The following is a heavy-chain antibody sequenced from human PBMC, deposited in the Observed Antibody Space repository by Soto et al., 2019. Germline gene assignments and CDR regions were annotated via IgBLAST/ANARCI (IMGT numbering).Heavy chain of an antibody. Sequence: GGSLRLSCAASGFTFSAYNMNWVRQPPGKGLEWVSSITSSSSSIYYADSLKGRFTISRDNAKNSLYLQMNSLRAEDTAVYYCASHYGDNGCFDPWGQGTLVTVSS. D-gene: IGHD4-17*01. J-gene: IGHJ5*02. CDR2: ITSSSSSI. CDR1: GFTFSAYN. CDR3: ASHYGDNGCFDP. V-gene: IGHV3-21*06.